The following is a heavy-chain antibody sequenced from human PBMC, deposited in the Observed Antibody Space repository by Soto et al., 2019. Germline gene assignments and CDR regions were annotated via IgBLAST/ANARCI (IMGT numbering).Heavy chain of an antibody. V-gene: IGHV4-38-2*02. Sequence: PSETLSLTCAVSGYFISSGYHWGWIRQSPGKGLEWIGSIYHSGSTYYNPSLKSRVTISIDTSKNQFSLNLNFVTAADTAVYYCVRDHDLEYADPWGQGTLVTV. D-gene: IGHD2-8*01. CDR1: GYFISSGYH. CDR2: IYHSGST. J-gene: IGHJ5*02. CDR3: VRDHDLEYADP.